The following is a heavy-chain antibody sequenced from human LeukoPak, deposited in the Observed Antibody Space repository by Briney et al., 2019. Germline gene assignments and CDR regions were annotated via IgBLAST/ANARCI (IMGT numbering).Heavy chain of an antibody. J-gene: IGHJ4*02. CDR1: GFTLRSHW. V-gene: IGHV3-74*01. CDR2: INNDGSSA. CDR3: VRGPTYFDS. Sequence: GGSLRLSCAASGFTLRSHWMHWVRQVPGKGLVWASRINNDGSSASYADAVKGRFTISRDNAKNTLYLQMDSLRADDTAVYYCVRGPTYFDSWGQGTLVTVSS.